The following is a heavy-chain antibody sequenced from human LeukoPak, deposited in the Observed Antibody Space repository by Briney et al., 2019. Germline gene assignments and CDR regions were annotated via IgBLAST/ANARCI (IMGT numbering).Heavy chain of an antibody. CDR2: INPNGGAT. D-gene: IGHD6-19*01. CDR1: GYTFTDYY. Sequence: ASVKVSCKASGYTFTDYYIHWVRQAPGQGPEWMGRINPNGGATNYAQKFQGRVTMTSDTSISTAYMELSSLRSDDTAIYYCAKTTEGQWLVTDYWGQGTLVTVSS. V-gene: IGHV1-2*06. CDR3: AKTTEGQWLVTDY. J-gene: IGHJ4*02.